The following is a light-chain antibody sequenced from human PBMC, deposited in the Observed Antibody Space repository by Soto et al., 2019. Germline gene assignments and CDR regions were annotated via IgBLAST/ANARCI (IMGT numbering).Light chain of an antibody. V-gene: IGKV1-5*01. CDR1: QSIRSW. CDR3: QQYESYSPRT. J-gene: IGKJ4*01. CDR2: DAY. Sequence: DIQMTQSPSILSAPVGDRVTITCRASQSIRSWLAWYQQKPGKAPKLLIYDAYSLESGVPSRFSGRRSGTEFTLTTAGLQPEDFATYYCQQYESYSPRTFGGGTKVEIK.